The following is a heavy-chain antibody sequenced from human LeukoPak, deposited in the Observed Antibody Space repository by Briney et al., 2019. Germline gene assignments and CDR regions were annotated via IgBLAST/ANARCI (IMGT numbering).Heavy chain of an antibody. Sequence: PGGSLRLSCEASGFTFSSYAIRWVRQAPGTGLEWVSSIPGSGGATYYADSVRGRFSISRDSSKNTVYLQMNTLRAEDTAIYYCAKDRTVGASYWYFDLWGRGTLVTVSS. CDR2: IPGSGGAT. V-gene: IGHV3-23*01. CDR1: GFTFSSYA. D-gene: IGHD1-26*01. CDR3: AKDRTVGASYWYFDL. J-gene: IGHJ2*01.